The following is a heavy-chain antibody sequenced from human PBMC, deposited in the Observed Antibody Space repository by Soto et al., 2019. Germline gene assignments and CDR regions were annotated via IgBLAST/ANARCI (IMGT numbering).Heavy chain of an antibody. CDR2: ISSSSSTI. Sequence: GGSLRLSCAASGFTFSSYSMNWVRQAPGKGLEWVSYISSSSSTIYYADSVKGRFTISRDNAKNSLYLQMNSLRDEDTAVYYCARDYGYDSSGYYAHFDYWGQGTLVTVSS. V-gene: IGHV3-48*02. J-gene: IGHJ4*02. CDR1: GFTFSSYS. D-gene: IGHD3-22*01. CDR3: ARDYGYDSSGYYAHFDY.